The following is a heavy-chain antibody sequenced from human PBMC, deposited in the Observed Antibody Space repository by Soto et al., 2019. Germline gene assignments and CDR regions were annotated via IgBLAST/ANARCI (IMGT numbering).Heavy chain of an antibody. CDR3: ATKVNSGPGSQYFDY. Sequence: PGGSLRLSCVASGFTFSSYSMSWVRQAPGKGLEWVSGFRSGGDDGTTYYADSVKGRFTISRDNSKNTLFLQMNSLRAEDTAIYYCATKVNSGPGSQYFDYWGQGTLVTVSS. CDR2: FRSGGDDGTT. J-gene: IGHJ4*02. V-gene: IGHV3-23*01. D-gene: IGHD3-10*01. CDR1: GFTFSSYS.